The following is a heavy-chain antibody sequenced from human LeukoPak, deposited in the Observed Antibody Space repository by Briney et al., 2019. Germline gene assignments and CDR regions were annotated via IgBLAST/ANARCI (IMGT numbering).Heavy chain of an antibody. CDR3: TRLRLGELSLGFDP. CDR2: ISAYSGNT. V-gene: IGHV1-18*01. D-gene: IGHD3-16*02. Sequence: ASVKVSCKASGYTFTSYGISWGRQAPGQGLEWMGWISAYSGNTNYAHKLQGRVTMTTDPSTSTTYRGMRSLRSGDTTACYCTRLRLGELSLGFDPWGQGTLFTVSS. J-gene: IGHJ5*02. CDR1: GYTFTSYG.